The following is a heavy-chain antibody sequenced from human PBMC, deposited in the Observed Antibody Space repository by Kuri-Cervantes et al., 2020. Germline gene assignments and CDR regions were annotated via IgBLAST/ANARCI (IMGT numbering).Heavy chain of an antibody. Sequence: SAKVSCKASGYTFTSYGISWARQALGQGLELMGWISAYNGNTNYAQKLQGRVTMTTDTSTSTDYMELRSLRAEDTAVYYCARDLARLYSYMDVWGKGTTVTVSS. V-gene: IGHV1-18*01. CDR2: ISAYNGNT. CDR1: GYTFTSYG. CDR3: ARDLARLYSYMDV. J-gene: IGHJ6*03.